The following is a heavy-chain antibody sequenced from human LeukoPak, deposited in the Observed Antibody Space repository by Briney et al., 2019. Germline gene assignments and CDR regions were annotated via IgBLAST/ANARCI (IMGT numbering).Heavy chain of an antibody. CDR2: IFTSGST. J-gene: IGHJ4*02. CDR1: GGSISSYY. Sequence: SETLSLTCTVSGGSISSYYWTWIRQPAGKGLEWIGRIFTSGSTNYNSSLKSRVTMSVDTSRNQFPLRLSSVTAADTAVYYCARLHGDYWGQGILVTVSS. V-gene: IGHV4-4*07. CDR3: ARLHGDY.